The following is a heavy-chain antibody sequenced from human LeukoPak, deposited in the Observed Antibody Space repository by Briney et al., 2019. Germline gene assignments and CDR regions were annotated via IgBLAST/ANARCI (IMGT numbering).Heavy chain of an antibody. V-gene: IGHV1-18*01. Sequence: ASVKVSCKASGYTFTSYGISWVRQAPGQGLEWMGWISAYNGNTNYAQKLQGRVTMTTDTSTSTAYMELRSLRSDDTAVYYCARVLQSPYYYYYVDVWGKGTTVTVSS. D-gene: IGHD4-11*01. CDR2: ISAYNGNT. CDR3: ARVLQSPYYYYYVDV. CDR1: GYTFTSYG. J-gene: IGHJ6*03.